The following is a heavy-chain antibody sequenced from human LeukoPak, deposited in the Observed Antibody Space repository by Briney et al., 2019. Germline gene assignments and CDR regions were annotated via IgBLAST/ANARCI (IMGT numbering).Heavy chain of an antibody. CDR1: GGSISSYY. Sequence: KPSETLSLTCTVSGGSISSYYWSWIRQPPGKGLGWIGYIYYSGSTNYNPSLKSRVTISVDTSKNQFSLKLSSVTAADTAVYYCARQNSSGYYYYYYMDVWGKGTTVTVSS. CDR2: IYYSGST. V-gene: IGHV4-59*08. J-gene: IGHJ6*03. CDR3: ARQNSSGYYYYYYMDV. D-gene: IGHD3-22*01.